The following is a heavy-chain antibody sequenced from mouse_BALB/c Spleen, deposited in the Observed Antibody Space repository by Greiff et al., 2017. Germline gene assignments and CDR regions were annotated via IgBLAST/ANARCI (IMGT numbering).Heavy chain of an antibody. J-gene: IGHJ4*01. CDR1: GFTFSSYT. Sequence: EVKVVESGGGLVQPGGSLKLSCAASGFTFSSYTMSWVRQTPEKRLEWVAYISNGGGSTYYPDTVKGRFTISRDNAKNTLYLQMSSLKSEDTAMYYCARGGYSGAMDYWGQGTSVTVSS. CDR3: ARGGYSGAMDY. D-gene: IGHD3-1*01. CDR2: ISNGGGST. V-gene: IGHV5-12-2*01.